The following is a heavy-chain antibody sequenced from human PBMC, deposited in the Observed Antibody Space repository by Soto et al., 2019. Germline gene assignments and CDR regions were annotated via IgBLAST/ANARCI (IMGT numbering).Heavy chain of an antibody. Sequence: QITLKESGPTLVKPTQTLTLTCTFSGFSLTKSGVGVGWIRQPPGKALEWLALIYGNDDKDYSTSLQDRLTITKYTSKNQVVLTVANMDPLDTATYYWVHPPLLPRYWGQGTLVTVSS. D-gene: IGHD2-21*01. CDR3: VHPPLLPRY. CDR1: GFSLTKSGVG. CDR2: IYGNDDK. V-gene: IGHV2-5*01. J-gene: IGHJ4*02.